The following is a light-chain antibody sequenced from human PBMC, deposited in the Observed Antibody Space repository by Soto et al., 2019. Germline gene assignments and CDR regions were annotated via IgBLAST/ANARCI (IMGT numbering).Light chain of an antibody. V-gene: IGKV1-5*03. Sequence: DIQLTQSPSTLSASVGDRLTITCRASQSISSWLAWYQQKPGKAPKLLVYKASSLESGVPSRFSGSGSGTEFTLTISTLQPDDFATYYCQQYETYPLTFGGGTKVEIK. CDR3: QQYETYPLT. J-gene: IGKJ4*01. CDR1: QSISSW. CDR2: KAS.